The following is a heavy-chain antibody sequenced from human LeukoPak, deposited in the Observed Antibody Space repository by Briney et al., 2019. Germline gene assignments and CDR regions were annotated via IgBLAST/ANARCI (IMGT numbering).Heavy chain of an antibody. Sequence: AGGSLRLSCAGSGFTFSESWMNWVRQAPGKGLEWVANINEDGSEEYYVDSVKGRFTISRDNAKNSLYLQMNSLRAEDTAVYYCARGRAPYDFWSGSPLSWFDPWGQGTLVTVSS. D-gene: IGHD3-3*01. CDR3: ARGRAPYDFWSGSPLSWFDP. CDR2: INEDGSEE. V-gene: IGHV3-7*01. J-gene: IGHJ5*02. CDR1: GFTFSESW.